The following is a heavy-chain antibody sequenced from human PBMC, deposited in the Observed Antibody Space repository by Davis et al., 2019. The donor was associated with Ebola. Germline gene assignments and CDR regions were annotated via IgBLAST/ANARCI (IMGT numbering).Heavy chain of an antibody. V-gene: IGHV3-74*01. CDR1: GFTFNRYW. D-gene: IGHD3-22*01. Sequence: GESLKISCAASGFTFNRYWIHWVRQAPGKGLVWVSRLNGDGSSINYADFVKGRFTISRDNAKNTLYLQMNSLRTEETAVYYCERGITMIVVVPLHWGQGTLVTVSS. CDR3: ERGITMIVVVPLH. CDR2: LNGDGSSI. J-gene: IGHJ4*02.